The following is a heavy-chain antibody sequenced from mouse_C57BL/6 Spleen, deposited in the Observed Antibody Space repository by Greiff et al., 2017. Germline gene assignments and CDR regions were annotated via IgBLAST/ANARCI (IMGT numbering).Heavy chain of an antibody. CDR2: INPNYGTT. Sequence: QLKQSGPELVKPGASVKISCKASGYSFTDYNMNWVKQSNGKSLEWIGVINPNYGTTSYNQKFKGKATLTVDQSSSTAYMQLNSLTSEDSAVYYCARRRNYGSSYVAWFAYWGQGTLVTVSA. D-gene: IGHD1-1*01. V-gene: IGHV1-39*01. CDR1: GYSFTDYN. CDR3: ARRRNYGSSYVAWFAY. J-gene: IGHJ3*01.